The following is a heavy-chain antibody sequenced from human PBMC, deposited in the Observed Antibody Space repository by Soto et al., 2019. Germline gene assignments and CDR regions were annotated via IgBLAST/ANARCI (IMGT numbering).Heavy chain of an antibody. J-gene: IGHJ5*02. CDR3: ARGRGSSSNNFFDP. Sequence: ASVKVSCKASGYTFINYYMHWVRQAPGQGLEWMGWINPNSSGTNLAQKFQGRVTMTRDTSISTAYMELTRLTSDDTAVYYCARGRGSSSNNFFDPWGQGTLVTVSS. D-gene: IGHD6-6*01. CDR1: GYTFINYY. CDR2: INPNSSGT. V-gene: IGHV1-2*02.